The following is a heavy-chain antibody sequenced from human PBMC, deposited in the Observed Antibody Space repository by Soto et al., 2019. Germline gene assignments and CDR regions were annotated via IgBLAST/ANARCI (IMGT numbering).Heavy chain of an antibody. V-gene: IGHV3-33*01. CDR2: IWYDGSNK. CDR3: ARDYYGSGSYYFSGFYYYMDV. D-gene: IGHD3-10*01. CDR1: GFTFSSYG. J-gene: IGHJ6*03. Sequence: QVQLVESGGSVVQPGRSLRLSCAASGFTFSSYGMHWVRQAPGKGLEWVAVIWYDGSNKYYADSVKGRFTISRDNSKNTLYLQMNSLRAEDTAVYYCARDYYGSGSYYFSGFYYYMDVWGKGTTVTVSS.